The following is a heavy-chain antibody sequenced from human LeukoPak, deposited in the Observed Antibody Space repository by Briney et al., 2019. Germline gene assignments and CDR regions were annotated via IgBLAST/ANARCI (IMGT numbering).Heavy chain of an antibody. D-gene: IGHD6-19*01. Sequence: ASVKVSCEASGYTFTGYYMHWVRQAPGQRLEWMGWINAGNGNTKYSQKFQGRVTITRDTSASTAYMELSSLRSEDTAVYYCAREYQAVADPWGQGTLVTVSS. CDR1: GYTFTGYY. CDR3: AREYQAVADP. V-gene: IGHV1-3*01. J-gene: IGHJ5*02. CDR2: INAGNGNT.